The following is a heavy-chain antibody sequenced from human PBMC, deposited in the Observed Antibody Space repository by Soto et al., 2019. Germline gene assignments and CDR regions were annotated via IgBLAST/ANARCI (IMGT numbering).Heavy chain of an antibody. J-gene: IGHJ4*02. CDR3: ARSSDSSGYYYRLGY. V-gene: IGHV1-46*01. Sequence: ASVKVSCKASGYTFTTYYMHWVRQAPGQGLEWMAIIHPSVSDTRYAQKFQGRITISLDSSKNQFSLKLSSVTAADTAVYYCARSSDSSGYYYRLGYWGQGTLVTVSS. CDR2: IHPSVSDT. D-gene: IGHD3-22*01. CDR1: GYTFTTYY.